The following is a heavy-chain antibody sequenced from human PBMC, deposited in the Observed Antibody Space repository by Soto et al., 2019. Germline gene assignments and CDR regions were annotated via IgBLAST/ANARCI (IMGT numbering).Heavy chain of an antibody. V-gene: IGHV1-24*01. CDR2: FDPEDGET. Sequence: ASVKVSCKVSGYTLTELSMHWVRQAPGKGLEWMGGFDPEDGETIYAQKFQGRVTMTEDTSTDTAYMELSSLRSEDTAVYYCARDPTVAGMKAFDIGGKGKMVTVSS. D-gene: IGHD6-19*01. J-gene: IGHJ3*02. CDR3: ARDPTVAGMKAFDI. CDR1: GYTLTELS.